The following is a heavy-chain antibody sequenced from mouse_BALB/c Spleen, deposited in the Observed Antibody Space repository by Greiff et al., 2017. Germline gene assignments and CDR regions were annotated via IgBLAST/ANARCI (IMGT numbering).Heavy chain of an antibody. CDR1: GFTFSSFG. Sequence: EVQGVESGGGLVQPGGSRKLSCAASGFTFSSFGMHWVRQAPEKGLEWVAYISSGSSTIYYADTVKGRFTISRDNPKNTLFLQMTSLRSEDTAMYYCASLYYGSPFAYWGQGTLVTVSA. CDR3: ASLYYGSPFAY. J-gene: IGHJ3*01. D-gene: IGHD1-1*01. V-gene: IGHV5-17*02. CDR2: ISSGSSTI.